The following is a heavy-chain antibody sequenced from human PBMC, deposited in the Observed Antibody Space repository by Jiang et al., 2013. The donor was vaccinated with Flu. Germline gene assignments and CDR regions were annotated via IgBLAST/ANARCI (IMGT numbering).Heavy chain of an antibody. CDR1: ASVSLDGYC. V-gene: IGHV4-31*03. CDR3: ARQSGGPFWRGYYGVDV. D-gene: IGHD3-3*01. CDR2: VCYRGPT. Sequence: GPGLVKPSETLSLTCTVAASVSLDGYCWSWIRQHPVKGLEWIGYVCYRGPTSYNPSLESRLTISLDTSKNQLSLQLTSVTAADTAVYYCARQSGGPFWRGYYGVDVWGRGTSVTVS. J-gene: IGHJ6*02.